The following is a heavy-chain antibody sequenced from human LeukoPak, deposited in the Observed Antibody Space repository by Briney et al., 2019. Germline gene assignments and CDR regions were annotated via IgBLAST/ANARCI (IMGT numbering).Heavy chain of an antibody. J-gene: IGHJ5*02. CDR1: GGTFSSYA. CDR2: IIPIFGTA. CDR3: ARDNWNYNWFDP. Sequence: SVTVSFTASGGTFSSYAISWVRQAPGQGLEWMGGIIPIFGTANYAQKFQGRVTITTDESTSTAYMELSSLRSEDTAVYYCARDNWNYNWFDPWGQGTLVTVSS. V-gene: IGHV1-69*05. D-gene: IGHD1-7*01.